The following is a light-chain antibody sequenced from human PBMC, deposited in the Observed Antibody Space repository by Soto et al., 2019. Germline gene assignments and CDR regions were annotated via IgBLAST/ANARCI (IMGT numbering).Light chain of an antibody. V-gene: IGKV3D-20*01. CDR2: DAS. CDR1: QSVTNSY. J-gene: IGKJ5*01. Sequence: EIVLTQSPVTLSLSPGERATLSCGASQSVTNSYLVWYQQKPGLAPRLLIYDASSRATGIPDRFSGSGSGTDFTLTISRLEPEDFAVYYCQQYGSSPITFGQGTRLEIK. CDR3: QQYGSSPIT.